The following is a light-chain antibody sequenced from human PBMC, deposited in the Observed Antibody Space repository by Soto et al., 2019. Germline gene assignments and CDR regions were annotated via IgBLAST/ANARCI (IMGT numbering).Light chain of an antibody. V-gene: IGLV1-47*02. CDR2: NNV. CDR3: SAWDGSLNGLV. Sequence: QTVVTQPPSASGTPGQTVTISCSGSSSNIGNNYVYWYQQLPGTAPKLLIYNNVHRPSGVPDRFSGSKSGASGSLAISGLQLEDEADYYCSAWDGSLNGLVFGGGTKLTVL. J-gene: IGLJ3*02. CDR1: SSNIGNNY.